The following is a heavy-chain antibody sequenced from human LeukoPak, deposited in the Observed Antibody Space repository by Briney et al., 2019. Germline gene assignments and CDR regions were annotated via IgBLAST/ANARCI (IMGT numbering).Heavy chain of an antibody. Sequence: KPSETLSLTCTVSGDPINSYYWNWIRQPPGKGLEWIGYIHYGGNTNYNPSLKSRVTISLDTSRKFFSLNLSSVTAADTAVYYCTRDLHLGWFDSWGQGTLVHVSS. CDR3: TRDLHLGWFDS. V-gene: IGHV4-59*01. J-gene: IGHJ5*01. CDR1: GDPINSYY. CDR2: IHYGGNT. D-gene: IGHD7-27*01.